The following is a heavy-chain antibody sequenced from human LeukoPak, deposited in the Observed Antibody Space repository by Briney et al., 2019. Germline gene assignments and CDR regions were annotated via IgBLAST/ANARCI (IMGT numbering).Heavy chain of an antibody. Sequence: ASVKVSCKASGYTFTSYGISWVRQAPGQGLEWMGWISAYNGNTNYAQKLQGRVTMTTDTSTSTAYMELRSLRSDDTAVYYCARVDYSGYDTLYYFDYWGQGTLVTVSS. CDR2: ISAYNGNT. D-gene: IGHD5-12*01. J-gene: IGHJ4*02. CDR1: GYTFTSYG. V-gene: IGHV1-18*01. CDR3: ARVDYSGYDTLYYFDY.